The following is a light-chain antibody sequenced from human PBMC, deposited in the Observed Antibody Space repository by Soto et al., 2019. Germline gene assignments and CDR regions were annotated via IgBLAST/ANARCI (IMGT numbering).Light chain of an antibody. Sequence: QPVLTQPPSVSEAPRQRVTISCSGSSSNIENNAVNWYQQLPGKAPKLLIYYDDLLPSGVSDRFSGSKSATSASLAISGLRSEDEADYSCAAWDDSLIGGLFGGGPKLTVL. CDR1: SSNIENNA. V-gene: IGLV1-36*01. CDR3: AAWDDSLIGGL. CDR2: YDD. J-gene: IGLJ2*01.